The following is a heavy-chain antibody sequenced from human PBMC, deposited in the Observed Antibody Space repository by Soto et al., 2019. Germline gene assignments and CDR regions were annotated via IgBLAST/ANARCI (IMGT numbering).Heavy chain of an antibody. CDR1: GFTFSSYA. CDR2: INGGSSTT. Sequence: EVQLLESGGDLVQPGGSLRLSCAASGFTFSSYAVNWVRQAPGKGLEWVSAINGGSSTTYYADSVKGRFTISRDNSRNTLYLQMNSLRAEDTAIYYCARVIMGAMVHAFEIWGQVTMVAVSS. D-gene: IGHD1-26*01. V-gene: IGHV3-23*01. CDR3: ARVIMGAMVHAFEI. J-gene: IGHJ3*02.